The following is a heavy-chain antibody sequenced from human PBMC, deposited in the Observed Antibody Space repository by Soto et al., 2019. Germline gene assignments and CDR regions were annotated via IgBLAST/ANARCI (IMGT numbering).Heavy chain of an antibody. D-gene: IGHD6-13*01. V-gene: IGHV3-23*01. CDR2: ISGSGGST. CDR3: AKDQSVAAAGMTFFDY. Sequence: PGGSLRLSCAASGFTFSSFAMSWVRQAPGKGLEWVSEISGSGGSTYYADSVKGRFTISRDNSKTTLYLQMNSLRAEDTAVYYCAKDQSVAAAGMTFFDYWGQGTLVTVSS. CDR1: GFTFSSFA. J-gene: IGHJ4*02.